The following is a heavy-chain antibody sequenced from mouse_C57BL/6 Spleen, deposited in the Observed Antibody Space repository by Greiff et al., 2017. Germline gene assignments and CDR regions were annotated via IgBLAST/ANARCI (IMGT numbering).Heavy chain of an antibody. Sequence: EVQLQQSGPELVKPGASVKISCKASGYSFTGYYMNWVKQSPEKSLEWIGEINPSTGGTTYNQKFKAKATLTVDKSSSTAYMQLKSLTSEDSAVYYCARSPYYDYDGFAYWGQGTLVTVSA. D-gene: IGHD2-4*01. V-gene: IGHV1-42*01. CDR3: ARSPYYDYDGFAY. J-gene: IGHJ3*01. CDR2: INPSTGGT. CDR1: GYSFTGYY.